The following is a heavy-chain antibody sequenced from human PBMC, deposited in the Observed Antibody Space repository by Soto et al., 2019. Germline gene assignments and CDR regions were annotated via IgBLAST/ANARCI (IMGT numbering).Heavy chain of an antibody. Sequence: QVQLVQSGAEVKKPGSSVKVSCKASGGTFSSYAISWVRQAPGQGLEWMGGIIPIFGTANYAQKFRGRVTITADESTSTAYMELSSLRSEDTAVYYCASGVYYDSSGYPPYWYFDLWGRGTLVTVSS. D-gene: IGHD3-22*01. CDR3: ASGVYYDSSGYPPYWYFDL. CDR1: GGTFSSYA. V-gene: IGHV1-69*01. CDR2: IIPIFGTA. J-gene: IGHJ2*01.